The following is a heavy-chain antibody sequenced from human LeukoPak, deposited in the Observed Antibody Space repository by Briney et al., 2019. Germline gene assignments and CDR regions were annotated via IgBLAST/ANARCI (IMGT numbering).Heavy chain of an antibody. V-gene: IGHV4-59*01. Sequence: PSETLSPTCTVSGGSISSYYWSWIRQPPGKGLEWIGYIYYSGSTNYNPSLKSRVTISVDTSKNQFSLKLSSVTAADTAVYYCARRESSWYDYWGQGTLVTVSS. CDR1: GGSISSYY. J-gene: IGHJ4*02. CDR2: IYYSGST. D-gene: IGHD6-13*01. CDR3: ARRESSWYDY.